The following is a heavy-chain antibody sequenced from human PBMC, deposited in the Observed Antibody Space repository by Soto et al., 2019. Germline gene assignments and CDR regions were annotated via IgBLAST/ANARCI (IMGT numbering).Heavy chain of an antibody. CDR3: ASPKVTSSWSSDY. CDR1: GFTFSSYA. D-gene: IGHD6-13*01. CDR2: ISGDGDDT. J-gene: IGHJ4*02. Sequence: EVQLLESGGGLVQPGGSLRLSCAASGFTFSSYAMTWVRQSPRKGLEWVSAISGDGDDTYYADSVKGRFTISRDNSNNALYLQMNSLGAEDSAVYYCASPKVTSSWSSDYWGQGTLVTVSS. V-gene: IGHV3-23*01.